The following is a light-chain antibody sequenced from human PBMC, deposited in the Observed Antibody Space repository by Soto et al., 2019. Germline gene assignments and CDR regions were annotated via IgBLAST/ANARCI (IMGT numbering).Light chain of an antibody. CDR3: QQRSNWPLT. CDR1: ETVTGKY. V-gene: IGKV3D-20*02. CDR2: AAS. Sequence: EIVLTQSPGTLSLSPADRATLSCRASETVTGKYLAWYQQKVGQAPRLLIFAASNRATGIPERFSGSGSGTDFTLTISRLEPEDFAVYYCQQRSNWPLTFGPGTKVDIK. J-gene: IGKJ3*01.